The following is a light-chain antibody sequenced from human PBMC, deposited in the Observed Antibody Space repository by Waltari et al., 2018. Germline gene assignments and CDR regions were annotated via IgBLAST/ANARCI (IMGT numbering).Light chain of an antibody. J-gene: IGLJ2*01. V-gene: IGLV1-40*01. Sequence: QSVLTQPPSVSGAPGQRVTISCAGSSSNIGAGYDVHWYHQLPGTAPKPLIFGNTNRPSGVPDRFSGSKSGTSASLAITGLQAEDEAYYYCQSYDSGLSGSVFGGGTKVTVL. CDR3: QSYDSGLSGSV. CDR2: GNT. CDR1: SSNIGAGYD.